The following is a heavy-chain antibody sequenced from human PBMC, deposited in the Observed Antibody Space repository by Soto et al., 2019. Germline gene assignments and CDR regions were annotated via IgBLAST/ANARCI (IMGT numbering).Heavy chain of an antibody. CDR1: GGSISSGGYS. CDR2: IYHSGST. V-gene: IGHV4-30-2*01. CDR3: ARLIVLVPAAPSYDAFDI. D-gene: IGHD2-2*01. Sequence: QLQLQESGSGLVKPSQTLSLTCAVSGGSISSGGYSWSWIRQPPGKGLEWIGYIYHSGSTYYNPSLKSRVTISVDRSKNQFSLKLSSVTAADTAVYYCARLIVLVPAAPSYDAFDIWGQGTMVTVSS. J-gene: IGHJ3*02.